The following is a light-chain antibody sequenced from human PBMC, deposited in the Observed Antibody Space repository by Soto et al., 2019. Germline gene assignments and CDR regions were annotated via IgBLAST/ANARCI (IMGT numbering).Light chain of an antibody. Sequence: EIVLTQSPATLSLSPGERATLSCRASQSVSSNLAWYQQKPGQAPRLFIFGASTRATGIPPRFSGSGSGTEFSLTISSLQSDDFAVYHRHLYKIWPLPVAQGPRPGIK. CDR3: HLYKIWPLP. CDR1: QSVSSN. J-gene: IGKJ5*01. CDR2: GAS. V-gene: IGKV3-15*01.